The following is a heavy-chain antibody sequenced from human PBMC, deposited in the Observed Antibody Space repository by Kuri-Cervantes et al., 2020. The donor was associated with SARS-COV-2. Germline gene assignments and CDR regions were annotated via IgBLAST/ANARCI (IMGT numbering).Heavy chain of an antibody. V-gene: IGHV6-1*01. CDR3: ARGTNWPPDGWFDP. Sequence: LRLSCAISGDSVSSKIAAWNWIRQSPSRGLEWLGRTYYRSKWYDDYAASVKSRISINPDTSKNQFSLHLNSVTPEDTAVYYCARGTNWPPDGWFDPWGQGTLVTVSS. CDR2: TYYRSKWYD. D-gene: IGHD7-27*01. J-gene: IGHJ5*02. CDR1: GDSVSSKIAA.